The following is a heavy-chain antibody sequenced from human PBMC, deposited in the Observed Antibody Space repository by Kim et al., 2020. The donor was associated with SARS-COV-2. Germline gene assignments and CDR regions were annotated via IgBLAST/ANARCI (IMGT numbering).Heavy chain of an antibody. Sequence: ASVKVSCKASGYTFSAYAIHWVRQAPGQRPEWIGWIKAGNGDTKSSQWLQGRVTLTRDTSENTAYMEMHTLRSEDTALYYCAALRGGVNWNYRYCGQGTLVTVSS. V-gene: IGHV1-3*01. D-gene: IGHD1-7*01. J-gene: IGHJ4*02. CDR2: IKAGNGDT. CDR1: GYTFSAYA. CDR3: AALRGGVNWNYRY.